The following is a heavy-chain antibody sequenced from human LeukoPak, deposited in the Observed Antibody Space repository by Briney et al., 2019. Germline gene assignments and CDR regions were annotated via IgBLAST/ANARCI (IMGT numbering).Heavy chain of an antibody. CDR2: IYYSGST. CDR1: GGSISSYY. Sequence: SETLSLTCTVSGGSISSYYWSWIRQPPGKGLEWIGYIYYSGSTNYNPSLKSRVTISVDTSKNQFSLKLSSVTAADTAVYYCARVHQTYYYDSSGYYEIDYFDYWGRGTLVTVSS. V-gene: IGHV4-59*01. J-gene: IGHJ4*02. D-gene: IGHD3-22*01. CDR3: ARVHQTYYYDSSGYYEIDYFDY.